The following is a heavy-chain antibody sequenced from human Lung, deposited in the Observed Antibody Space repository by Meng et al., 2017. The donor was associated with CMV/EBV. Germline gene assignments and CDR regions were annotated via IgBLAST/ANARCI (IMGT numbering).Heavy chain of an antibody. CDR1: GFIFSSYS. Sequence: GESLKISCAASGFIFSSYSMNWVRQAPGKGLEWVSSISISSGYKNYADSVKGRFTISRDNAKNSLYLQMNSLRAEDTAVYYCARVPYGDYPYWGQGTLVTVPQ. J-gene: IGHJ4*02. V-gene: IGHV3-21*01. CDR2: ISISSGYK. CDR3: ARVPYGDYPY. D-gene: IGHD4-17*01.